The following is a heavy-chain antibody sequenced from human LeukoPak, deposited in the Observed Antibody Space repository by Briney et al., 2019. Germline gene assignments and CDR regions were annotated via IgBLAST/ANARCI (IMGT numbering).Heavy chain of an antibody. Sequence: ASVKVSCKASGYTFTSYDINWVRQATGQGLEWMGWMNPNSGNTGYAQKFQGRVTMTRDTSISTAYMELSSLRSEDTAVYYCARGRGSSWYGGYWGQGTLVTVSS. CDR3: ARGRGSSWYGGY. CDR1: GYTFTSYD. D-gene: IGHD6-13*01. J-gene: IGHJ4*02. CDR2: MNPNSGNT. V-gene: IGHV1-8*01.